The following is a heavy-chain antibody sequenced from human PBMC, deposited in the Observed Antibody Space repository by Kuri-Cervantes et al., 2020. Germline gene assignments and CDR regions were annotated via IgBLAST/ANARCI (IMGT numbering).Heavy chain of an antibody. CDR3: ARERRAPQAGGYYYMDV. CDR2: IYYSGST. V-gene: IGHV4-59*12. J-gene: IGHJ6*03. D-gene: IGHD3-16*01. CDR1: GASISSNH. Sequence: GSLRLSCSVSGASISSNHWSWIRQPPGKGLEWIGNIYYSGSTNYNPSLKSRVTISVDKSKNQFSLKLSSVTAADTAVYYCARERRAPQAGGYYYMDVWGKGTTVTVSS.